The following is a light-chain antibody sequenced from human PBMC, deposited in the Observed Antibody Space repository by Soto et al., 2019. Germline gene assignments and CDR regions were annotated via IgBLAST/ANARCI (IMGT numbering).Light chain of an antibody. CDR3: QKYNSAPPT. Sequence: DIQMTQSPSTLSASVGDRFAITCRASQSISSWLAWYQQKPGKAPKLLIYAASTLQSGVPSRFSGSGSGTDFTLTISSLQPEDVATYYCQKYNSAPPTFGQGTKVDIK. V-gene: IGKV1-27*01. J-gene: IGKJ1*01. CDR2: AAS. CDR1: QSISSW.